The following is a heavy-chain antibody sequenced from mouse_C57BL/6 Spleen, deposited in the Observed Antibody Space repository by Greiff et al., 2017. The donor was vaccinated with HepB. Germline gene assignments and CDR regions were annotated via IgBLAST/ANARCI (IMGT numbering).Heavy chain of an antibody. V-gene: IGHV5-16*01. CDR1: GFTFSDYY. D-gene: IGHD1-1*01. Sequence: EVNVVESEGGLVQPGSSMKLSCTASGFTFSDYYMAWVRQVPEKGLEWVANINYDGSSTYYLDSLKSRFIISRDNAKNILYLQMSSLKSEDTATYYCARGYGSSPWFAYWGQGTLVTVSA. CDR2: INYDGSST. J-gene: IGHJ3*01. CDR3: ARGYGSSPWFAY.